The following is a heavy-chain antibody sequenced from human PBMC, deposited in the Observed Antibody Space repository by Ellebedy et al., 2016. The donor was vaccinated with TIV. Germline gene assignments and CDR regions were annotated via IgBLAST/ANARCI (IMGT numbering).Heavy chain of an antibody. V-gene: IGHV1-69*13. CDR1: GATFSAYG. CDR3: ARSGSYRPDYFHY. Sequence: ASVKASCKASGATFSAYGISWVRQAPGQGLEWMGGIIAIFGTTNYAQKFQGRVTITADESTSTAYIELSSLTSEDTAIYYCARSGSYRPDYFHYWGQGTLVTVSS. D-gene: IGHD1-26*01. J-gene: IGHJ1*01. CDR2: IIAIFGTT.